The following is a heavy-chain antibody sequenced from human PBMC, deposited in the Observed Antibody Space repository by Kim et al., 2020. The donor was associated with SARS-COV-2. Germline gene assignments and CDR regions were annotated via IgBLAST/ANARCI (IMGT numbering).Heavy chain of an antibody. CDR3: ARDGLNIITIFGVVITAGDAFDI. V-gene: IGHV3-7*03. CDR2: IKQDGSEK. J-gene: IGHJ3*02. CDR1: GFTFSSYW. Sequence: GGSLRLSCAASGFTFSSYWMSWVRQAPGKGLEWVANIKQDGSEKYYVDSVKGRFTISRDNAKNSLYLQMNSLRAEDTAVYYCARDGLNIITIFGVVITAGDAFDIWGQGTMVTVSS. D-gene: IGHD3-3*01.